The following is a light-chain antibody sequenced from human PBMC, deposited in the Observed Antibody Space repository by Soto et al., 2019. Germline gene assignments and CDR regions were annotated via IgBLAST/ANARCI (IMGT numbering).Light chain of an antibody. CDR2: DVS. Sequence: QSALTQPASVSGSPGQSITISCTGTSSDVGGYNYVSWYQHHPGKAPKLMIHDVSERPSGVSNRFSGSKSANTASLTISGLQAEDEADYYCSSYRTGSTEVFGGGTKVTVL. CDR3: SSYRTGSTEV. J-gene: IGLJ2*01. V-gene: IGLV2-14*03. CDR1: SSDVGGYNY.